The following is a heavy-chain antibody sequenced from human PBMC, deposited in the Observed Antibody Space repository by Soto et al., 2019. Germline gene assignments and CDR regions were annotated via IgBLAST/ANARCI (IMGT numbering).Heavy chain of an antibody. CDR3: ARPGRGTVGELLSSWSAFDI. D-gene: IGHD3-10*01. J-gene: IGHJ3*02. CDR2: IYYSGST. V-gene: IGHV4-39*01. CDR1: GGSISSSSYY. Sequence: QLQLQESGPGLVKPSETLSLTCTVSGGSISSSSYYWGWIRQPPGKGLEWIGSIYYSGSTYYNPALKSRVTISVDTSKNQFSLKLSSVTAADTAVYYCARPGRGTVGELLSSWSAFDIWGQGTMVTVSS.